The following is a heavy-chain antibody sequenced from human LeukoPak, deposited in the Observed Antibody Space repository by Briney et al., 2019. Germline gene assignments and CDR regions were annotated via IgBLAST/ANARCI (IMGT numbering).Heavy chain of an antibody. CDR1: GGSFSSYY. V-gene: IGHV4-59*01. Sequence: PSETLSLTCTVSGGSFSSYYWSWIRQPPGKGLEWIGYIYYSGSTNYNPSLKSRVTISVDTSKNQFSLKLSSVTAADTAVYYCASQIMSSSRQAFDYWGQGTLATVSS. CDR2: IYYSGST. D-gene: IGHD6-13*01. CDR3: ASQIMSSSRQAFDY. J-gene: IGHJ4*02.